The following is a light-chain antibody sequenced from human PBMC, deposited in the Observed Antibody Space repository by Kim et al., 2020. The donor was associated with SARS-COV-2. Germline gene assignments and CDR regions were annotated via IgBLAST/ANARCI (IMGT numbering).Light chain of an antibody. V-gene: IGLV6-57*03. CDR1: SRSLAGFY. J-gene: IGLJ3*02. Sequence: THSCSRHSRSLAGFYVQWYQQRAGSAPTTVIYEDRARPSGVPDRFSGSTDSSSNSASLTIAGLETEDEADYYCQSYDGDSQNNQVFGGGTQLTVL. CDR2: EDR. CDR3: QSYDGDSQNNQV.